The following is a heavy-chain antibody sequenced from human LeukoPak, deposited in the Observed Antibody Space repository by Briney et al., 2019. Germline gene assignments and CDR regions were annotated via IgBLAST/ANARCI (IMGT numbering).Heavy chain of an antibody. J-gene: IGHJ5*02. CDR3: ARGMVGGTNDWFYL. Sequence: PGGSLRLSCAASGFTFSSYWMHWVRHAPGKGLVWVSRINSDGSNTNYADSVKGRFTISRDNAKNTLYLQMNRLRAEDTAVYYCARGMVGGTNDWFYLGGGGPLVTLP. D-gene: IGHD3-10*01. CDR2: INSDGSNT. CDR1: GFTFSSYW. V-gene: IGHV3-74*01.